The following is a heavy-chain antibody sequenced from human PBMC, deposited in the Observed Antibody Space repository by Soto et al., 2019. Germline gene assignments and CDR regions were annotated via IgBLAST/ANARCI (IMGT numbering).Heavy chain of an antibody. D-gene: IGHD5-12*01. V-gene: IGHV4-59*01. J-gene: IGHJ3*01. CDR2: GST. CDR1: GASITSYF. CDR3: ARARWLQRAFEV. Sequence: QVQLQESGPGLVKPSETLSLTCSVSGASITSYFWSWIRQPPGKGLEWIGGSTNYNPSLESRATITVDSSKRLATLTLSPLTAADTAVYFCARARWLQRAFEVWCQGIVVTVS.